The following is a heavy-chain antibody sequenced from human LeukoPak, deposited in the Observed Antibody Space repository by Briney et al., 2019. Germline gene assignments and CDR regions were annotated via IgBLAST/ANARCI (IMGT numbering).Heavy chain of an antibody. D-gene: IGHD5-18*01. V-gene: IGHV3-23*01. J-gene: IGHJ5*02. CDR2: ISPSASHR. CDR1: GFTFDDYA. CDR3: VKDRFGSFDP. Sequence: GGSLRLSCAASGFTFDDYAMTWVRQAPGKGLEWVAAISPSASHRYYADFVGGRFTISRDNSKNTLDLQMSSLRAEDTAVYYCVKDRFGSFDPWGQGTLVTVSS.